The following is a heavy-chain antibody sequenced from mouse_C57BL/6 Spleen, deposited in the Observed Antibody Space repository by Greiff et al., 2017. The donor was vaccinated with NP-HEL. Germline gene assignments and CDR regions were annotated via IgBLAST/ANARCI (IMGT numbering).Heavy chain of an antibody. CDR1: GYAFTNYL. CDR2: INPGSGGT. CDR3: AREAGDY. J-gene: IGHJ2*01. Sequence: QVQLQQSGAELVRPGTSVKVSCKASGYAFTNYLIEWVKQRPGQGLEWIGVINPGSGGTNYNEKFKGKATLTADKSSSTAYMQLSSLTPEDSAVYFCAREAGDYWGQGTTLTVSS. V-gene: IGHV1-54*01.